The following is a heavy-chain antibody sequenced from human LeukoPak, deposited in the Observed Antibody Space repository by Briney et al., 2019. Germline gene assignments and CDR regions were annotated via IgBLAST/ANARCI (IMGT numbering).Heavy chain of an antibody. J-gene: IGHJ4*02. CDR1: GFTFSSYS. V-gene: IGHV3-7*01. CDR3: ARGGRRGLYFDY. Sequence: GGSLRLSCAASGFTFSSYSMNWVRQAPGKGLEWVANIKQDGSEKYYVDSVKGRFTISRDNAKNSLYLQMNSLRAEDTAVYYCARGGRRGLYFDYWGQGTLVTVSS. D-gene: IGHD3-10*01. CDR2: IKQDGSEK.